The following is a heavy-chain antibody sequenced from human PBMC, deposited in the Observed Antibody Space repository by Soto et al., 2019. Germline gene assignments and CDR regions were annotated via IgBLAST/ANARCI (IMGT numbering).Heavy chain of an antibody. CDR1: GYTFSNYG. CDR3: ARDRDTSGWDPFNY. V-gene: IGHV1-18*01. CDR2: ISGYNGNT. Sequence: QVQLVQSGGEVKQPGASVKVSCKTSGYTFSNYGISWVRQAPGQGLEWVGWISGYNGNTKHAQNVQGRVTLTTDTSTSTAHMELRSLTSDATAVYYCARDRDTSGWDPFNYWGQGTLVSVSS. D-gene: IGHD6-19*01. J-gene: IGHJ4*02.